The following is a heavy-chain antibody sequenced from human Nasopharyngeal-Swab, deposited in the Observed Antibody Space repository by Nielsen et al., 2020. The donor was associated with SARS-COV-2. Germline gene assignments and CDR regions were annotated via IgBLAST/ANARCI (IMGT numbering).Heavy chain of an antibody. J-gene: IGHJ5*02. Sequence: GGSLRLSCAASGFTLSSYEMKWVRQAPGKGVEWVSNISRSGTTIWYADSVKGRFTISRDNAKNSLYLQMNSLRAEDTAVYYCELIFTMKVVVIRGNNWFDPWGQGTLVTVSS. CDR1: GFTLSSYE. CDR3: ELIFTMKVVVIRGNNWFDP. V-gene: IGHV3-48*03. CDR2: ISRSGTTI. D-gene: IGHD3-22*01.